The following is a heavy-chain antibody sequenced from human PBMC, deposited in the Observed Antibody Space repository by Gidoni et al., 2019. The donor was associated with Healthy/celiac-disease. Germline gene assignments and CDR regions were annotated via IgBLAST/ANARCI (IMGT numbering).Heavy chain of an antibody. Sequence: QVQLQESGPGLVKPSETLSLTCPVSGGSISSYYWSWIRQPPGKGLEWIGYIYYSGSTNYNPSLKSRVTISVDTSKNQFSLKLSSVTAADTAVYYCARTDYGGNSGVDYWGQGTLVTVSS. CDR3: ARTDYGGNSGVDY. D-gene: IGHD4-17*01. CDR1: GGSISSYY. CDR2: IYYSGST. V-gene: IGHV4-59*01. J-gene: IGHJ4*02.